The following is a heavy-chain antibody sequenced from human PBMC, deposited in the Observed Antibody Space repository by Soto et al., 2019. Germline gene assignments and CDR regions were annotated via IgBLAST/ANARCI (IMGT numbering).Heavy chain of an antibody. Sequence: GESLKISCQASGYSFTSYWIGWVRQMPGKGLEWMGIIYPGDSDTRYSPSFQGQVTISADKSISTAYLQWSSLKASDNAKYYSAKQAHGYDILTGYYANFDYGGQGTLVTVSS. J-gene: IGHJ4*02. D-gene: IGHD3-9*01. CDR3: AKQAHGYDILTGYYANFDY. CDR2: IYPGDSDT. V-gene: IGHV5-51*01. CDR1: GYSFTSYW.